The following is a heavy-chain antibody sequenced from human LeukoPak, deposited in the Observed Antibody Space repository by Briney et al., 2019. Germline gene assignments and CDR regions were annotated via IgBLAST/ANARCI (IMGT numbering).Heavy chain of an antibody. V-gene: IGHV4-34*01. J-gene: IGHJ4*02. D-gene: IGHD2-15*01. CDR1: GGSFSGYY. CDR3: ARYEWVAAQRFDY. Sequence: PSETLSLTCAVYGGSFSGYYWSWIRQPPGKGLEWIGEINHSGSTNYNPSLKSRVTISVDTSKNQFSLKLSSVTAADTAVYYCARYEWVAAQRFDYWGQGTLVTVSS. CDR2: INHSGST.